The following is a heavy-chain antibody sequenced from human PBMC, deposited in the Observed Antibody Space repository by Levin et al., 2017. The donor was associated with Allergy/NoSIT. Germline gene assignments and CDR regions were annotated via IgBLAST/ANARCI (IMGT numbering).Heavy chain of an antibody. D-gene: IGHD2-15*01. V-gene: IGHV3-53*01. J-gene: IGHJ4*02. CDR3: ARPKDEDYFDY. CDR1: GFTVSTNY. Sequence: GESLKISCAASGFTVSTNYMSWVRQAPGKGLEWVSVIYSGGSTSYADSVKGRFTISRDNSKNTLYLQMNSLRAEDTAVYYCARPKDEDYFDYWGQGTLVTVSS. CDR2: IYSGGST.